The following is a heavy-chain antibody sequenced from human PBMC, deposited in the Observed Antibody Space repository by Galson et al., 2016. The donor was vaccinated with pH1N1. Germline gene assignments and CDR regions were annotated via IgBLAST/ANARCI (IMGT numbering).Heavy chain of an antibody. CDR2: FYPEDGET. D-gene: IGHD2-2*01. CDR3: TTGYRCAPTNCYGYYYYYMPV. V-gene: IGHV1-24*01. Sequence: SVKVSCKVSGYTFTELSMRWVRQTPGKGLEWMGTFYPEDGETTYAQKSQGRVTMTEDTSTDTAYMELSSLRSDDTAIYYCTTGYRCAPTNCYGYYYYYMPVWGQGTTVVVSS. J-gene: IGHJ6*03. CDR1: GYTFTELS.